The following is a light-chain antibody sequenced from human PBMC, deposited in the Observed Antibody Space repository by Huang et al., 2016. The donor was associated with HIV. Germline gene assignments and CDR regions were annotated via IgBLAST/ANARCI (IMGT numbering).Light chain of an antibody. V-gene: IGKV3-15*01. CDR1: QGVSSN. J-gene: IGKJ2*01. CDR3: QQYNNGPRT. Sequence: EMVMTQSPDTLSVSPGERATLSCRASQGVSSNLAWYQQKPGQAPRLLISGASTRVTGIPARFSGSGSEIDFTLTIRSLQSEDSAVYYCQQYNNGPRTFGQGTKLEIK. CDR2: GAS.